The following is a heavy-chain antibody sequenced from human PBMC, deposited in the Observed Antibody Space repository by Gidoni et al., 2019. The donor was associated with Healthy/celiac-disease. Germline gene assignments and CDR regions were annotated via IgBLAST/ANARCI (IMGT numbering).Heavy chain of an antibody. CDR2: IFSKDEK. CDR1: GFQLSNARMG. J-gene: IGHJ5*02. CDR3: ARIEAAAGTPWFDP. V-gene: IGHV2-26*01. Sequence: QVTLKESGPVLVTPTETLTRTCTVSGFQLSNARMGVSWIRQPPGKALEWLAHIFSKDEKSYSTSLKSRLTISKDTSKSQVVLTMTNMDPVDTATYYCARIEAAAGTPWFDPWGQGTLVTVSS. D-gene: IGHD6-13*01.